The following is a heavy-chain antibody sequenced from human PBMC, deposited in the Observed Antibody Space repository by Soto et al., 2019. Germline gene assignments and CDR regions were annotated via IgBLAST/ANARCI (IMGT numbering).Heavy chain of an antibody. CDR1: GGSLSTYY. V-gene: IGHV4-59*01. CDR3: ARDKGGWPDY. CDR2: IYYTGST. D-gene: IGHD1-26*01. J-gene: IGHJ4*02. Sequence: QVQLQESGPGLVKPSETLSLTCTVSGGSLSTYYWSWIRQPPGKGLEWIGYIYYTGSTHYNPSLTSRVSISLDTSKNHFSLQLTSVTAADTAVYYCARDKGGWPDYWGQGTLVTVSS.